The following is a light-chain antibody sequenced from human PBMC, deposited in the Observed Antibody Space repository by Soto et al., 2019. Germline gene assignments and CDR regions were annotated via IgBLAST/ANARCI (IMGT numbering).Light chain of an antibody. Sequence: DIQMTQSPSTLSASVGDRVTITCRANLSFNTWLAWSQQKPGEAPKLLIFEWLTLEGGVPSRFSGSGSGKEFTVTLSSRRPDDFSTFYCQRYNTWSRTFGQGNKVEVK. CDR2: EWL. V-gene: IGKV1-5*03. CDR3: QRYNTWSRT. CDR1: LSFNTW. J-gene: IGKJ1*01.